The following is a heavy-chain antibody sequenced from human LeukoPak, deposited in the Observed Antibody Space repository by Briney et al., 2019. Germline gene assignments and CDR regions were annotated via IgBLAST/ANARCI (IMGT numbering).Heavy chain of an antibody. CDR2: IHPSGML. D-gene: IGHD3-22*01. V-gene: IGHV4-31*03. CDR1: GASFNSDDQY. CDR3: SRGLDSRKLGY. Sequence: SETLSLTCTVSGASFNSDDQYWNWVRQSPGKGLEWIGSIHPSGMLYNNPSLESRVTMSRDASKNQFSLNLNSVTAADTAVYFCSRGLDSRKLGYWGQGILVTVSS. J-gene: IGHJ4*02.